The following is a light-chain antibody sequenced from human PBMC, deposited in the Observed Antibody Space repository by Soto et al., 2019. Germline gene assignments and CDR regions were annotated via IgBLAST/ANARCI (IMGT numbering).Light chain of an antibody. CDR1: QSVGND. J-gene: IGKJ1*01. CDR3: QQRSNWPTT. CDR2: GAS. Sequence: ETVMTQSPATLSVSPWERATLSCWASQSVGNDLAWYQQKPGQTPRLLIYGASTRATGIPARFSGSGSGTEFTLTISSLQSEDFAVYYCQQRSNWPTTFGQGTKVDNK. V-gene: IGKV3-15*01.